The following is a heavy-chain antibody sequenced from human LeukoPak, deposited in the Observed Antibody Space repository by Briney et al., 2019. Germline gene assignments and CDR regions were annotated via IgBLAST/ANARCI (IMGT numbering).Heavy chain of an antibody. D-gene: IGHD3-22*01. V-gene: IGHV4-34*01. J-gene: IGHJ5*02. CDR1: GGSFSGYY. CDR3: ERANYYDSSGLQGDWFDP. Sequence: SETLSLTCAVYGGSFSGYYWSWIRQPPGKGLEWIGEINHSGSTNYNPSLKSRVTISVDTSKNQFSLKLSSVTAADTAVYYCERANYYDSSGLQGDWFDPWGQGTLVTVSS. CDR2: INHSGST.